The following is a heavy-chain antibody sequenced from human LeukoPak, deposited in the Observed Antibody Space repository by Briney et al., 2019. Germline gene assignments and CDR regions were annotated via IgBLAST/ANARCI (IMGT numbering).Heavy chain of an antibody. V-gene: IGHV3-7*01. CDR2: MKYDGSEK. CDR1: GFTFSSYW. J-gene: IGHJ4*02. D-gene: IGHD6-13*01. Sequence: PGGSLRLSCGASGFTFSSYWMSWVRQAPGKGREWVANMKYDGSEKYYVDSVKGRFTISRDNAKNSLYLQMNSLRAEDTAVYYCARDIEAAGLFLDYWGQGTLVTVSS. CDR3: ARDIEAAGLFLDY.